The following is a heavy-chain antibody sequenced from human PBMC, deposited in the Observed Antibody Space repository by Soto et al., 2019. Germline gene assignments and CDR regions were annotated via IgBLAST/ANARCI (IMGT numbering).Heavy chain of an antibody. CDR2: MNPNSGNT. CDR1: GYTFTSYS. V-gene: IGHV1-8*01. J-gene: IGHJ6*02. D-gene: IGHD1-26*01. Sequence: ASVKVSCKASGYTFTSYSIHWARQAPGQGLEWMGWMNPNSGNTGYAQKFQGRVTMTRNTSISTAYMELSSLRSEDTAVYYCAAGPMGSYGMDVWGQGTTVTVSS. CDR3: AAGPMGSYGMDV.